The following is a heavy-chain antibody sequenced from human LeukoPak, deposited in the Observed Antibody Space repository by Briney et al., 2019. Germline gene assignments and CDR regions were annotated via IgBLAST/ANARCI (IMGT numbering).Heavy chain of an antibody. V-gene: IGHV4-59*01. CDR1: GGSISSYY. D-gene: IGHD3-22*01. J-gene: IGHJ4*02. Sequence: SETLSLTCTVSGGSISSYYWSWIRQPPGKGLEWIGYIYYSGSTSYNPSLKSRVTISVDTSKNQFSLKLSSVTAADTAVYYCASYSYYYDSSGYFDYWGQGTLVTVSS. CDR2: IYYSGST. CDR3: ASYSYYYDSSGYFDY.